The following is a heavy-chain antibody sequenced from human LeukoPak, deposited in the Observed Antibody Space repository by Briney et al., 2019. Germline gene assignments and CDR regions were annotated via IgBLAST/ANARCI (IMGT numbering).Heavy chain of an antibody. CDR3: ARHRYTSGWYAGFDY. V-gene: IGHV4-59*08. J-gene: IGHJ4*02. CDR2: IYYNRGT. Sequence: PSETLSLTCNVSGGSISSYYWSWIRQSPGKGLEWIGCIYYNRGTNYNPSLKSRVTISVDTSKNQFSLRLNSLTAADTAVYYCARHRYTSGWYAGFDYWGQGTLVTVSS. CDR1: GGSISSYY. D-gene: IGHD6-19*01.